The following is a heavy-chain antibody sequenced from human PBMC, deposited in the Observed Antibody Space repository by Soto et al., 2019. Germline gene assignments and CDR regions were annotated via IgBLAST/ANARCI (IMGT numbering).Heavy chain of an antibody. V-gene: IGHV3-33*01. D-gene: IGHD1-26*01. CDR1: GFTLKTCA. J-gene: IGHJ3*01. CDR2: MWSDGTTK. CDR3: AGDQWGSGWAFDV. Sequence: VQLVESGGGVVQPGGSLRLSCTSSGFTLKTCAMHWVRQAPGKGPEWVAMMWSDGTTKYYEDSVKGRFTISRDDSKKTLYLQMNSLRADDTAVYYCAGDQWGSGWAFDVWGQGTMVTVSS.